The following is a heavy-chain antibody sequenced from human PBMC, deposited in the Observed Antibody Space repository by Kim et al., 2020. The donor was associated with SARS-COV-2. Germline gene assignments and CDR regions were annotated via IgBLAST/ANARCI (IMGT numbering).Heavy chain of an antibody. V-gene: IGHV4-4*07. Sequence: SETLSLTCTVSGGSISSYYWSWIRQPAGKGLEWIGRIYTSGSTNYNPSLKSRVTMSVDTSKNQFSLKLSSVTAADTAVYYCARGDRITIFGVVEGWFDPWGQGTLVTVSS. D-gene: IGHD3-3*01. CDR3: ARGDRITIFGVVEGWFDP. CDR1: GGSISSYY. CDR2: IYTSGST. J-gene: IGHJ5*02.